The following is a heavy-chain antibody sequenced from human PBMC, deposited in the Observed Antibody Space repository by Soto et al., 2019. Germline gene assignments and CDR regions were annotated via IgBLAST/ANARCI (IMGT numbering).Heavy chain of an antibody. D-gene: IGHD2-2*01. CDR3: ASPYCISTSCYGHFDY. V-gene: IGHV3-30-3*01. CDR2: ISYDGSNK. CDR1: GFTFSSYA. Sequence: QVQLVESGGGVVQPGRSLRLSCAASGFTFSSYAMHWVRQAPGKGLEWVAVISYDGSNKYYADSVKGRFTISRDNSKNTLYLQMNSLRAEDTAVYYCASPYCISTSCYGHFDYWGQGTLGTVSS. J-gene: IGHJ4*02.